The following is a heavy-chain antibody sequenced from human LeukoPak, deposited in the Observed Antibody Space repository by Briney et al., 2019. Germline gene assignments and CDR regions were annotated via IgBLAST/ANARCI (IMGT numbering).Heavy chain of an antibody. CDR1: GGSISSYY. CDR3: ARYVWGSYPTFEDY. D-gene: IGHD3-16*02. V-gene: IGHV4-59*01. CDR2: ISYSGTT. Sequence: SETLSLTCTVSGGSISSYYWSWFRQPPGKGLEWVGYISYSGTTNYNPAFKRRVTISVATSNNQFSLKLSSVTAADTAVYYCARYVWGSYPTFEDYWGQGTLVTVSS. J-gene: IGHJ4*02.